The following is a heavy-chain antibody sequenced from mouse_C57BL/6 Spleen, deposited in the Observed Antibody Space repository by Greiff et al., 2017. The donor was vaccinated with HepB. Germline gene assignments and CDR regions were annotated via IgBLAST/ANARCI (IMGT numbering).Heavy chain of an antibody. CDR3: ARSLHYYGSSPFDY. D-gene: IGHD1-1*01. V-gene: IGHV1-19*01. Sequence: VQLQQSGPVLVKPGASVKMSCKASGYTFTDYYMNWVKQSHGKSLEWIGVINPYNGGTSYNQKFKGKATLTVDKSSSTAYMELNSLTSEDSAVYYCARSLHYYGSSPFDYWGQGTTLTVSS. CDR2: INPYNGGT. J-gene: IGHJ2*01. CDR1: GYTFTDYY.